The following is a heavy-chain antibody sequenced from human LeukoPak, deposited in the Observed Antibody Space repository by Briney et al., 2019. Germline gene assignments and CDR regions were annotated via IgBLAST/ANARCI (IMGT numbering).Heavy chain of an antibody. J-gene: IGHJ4*02. V-gene: IGHV3-7*04. D-gene: IGHD3-16*01. CDR3: ARDSTLSNY. CDR1: GLTFSSYW. CDR2: IKYDGSET. Sequence: PGGSLRLSCAASGLTFSSYWMTWVRQAPGKGLGWVATIKYDGSETYYVDSVRGRFSISRDNAKNSLYLQMNSLRAEDTAVYYCARDSTLSNYWGQGTLVTVSS.